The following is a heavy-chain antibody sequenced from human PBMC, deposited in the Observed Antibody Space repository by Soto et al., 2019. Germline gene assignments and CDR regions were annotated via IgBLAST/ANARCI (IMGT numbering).Heavy chain of an antibody. V-gene: IGHV4-39*01. D-gene: IGHD3-10*01. CDR1: GGSISSSSYY. CDR2: IYYSGTT. Sequence: QLQLQESGPGLVKPSETPSLTCTVSGGSISSSSYYWGWIRQPPGKGLEWIASIYYSGTTYYNPSLKSRVTISVDTSKNQFSLNLTSVTAADTALYYCARDYYASGSYGWFDPWGQGSLVTVSS. CDR3: ARDYYASGSYGWFDP. J-gene: IGHJ5*02.